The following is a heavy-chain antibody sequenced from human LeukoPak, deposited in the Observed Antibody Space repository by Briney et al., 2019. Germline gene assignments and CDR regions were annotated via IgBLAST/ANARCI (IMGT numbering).Heavy chain of an antibody. CDR1: GFTFSSYA. CDR2: ISYDGSNK. Sequence: GGSLRLSCAASGFTFSSYAMHWVRQAPGKGLEWVAVISYDGSNKYYADSVKGRFTISRDNSKNTLYLQMNSLRAEDTAVYYCAKSIAAAGTGCWGQGTLVTVSS. V-gene: IGHV3-30*04. D-gene: IGHD6-13*01. J-gene: IGHJ4*02. CDR3: AKSIAAAGTGC.